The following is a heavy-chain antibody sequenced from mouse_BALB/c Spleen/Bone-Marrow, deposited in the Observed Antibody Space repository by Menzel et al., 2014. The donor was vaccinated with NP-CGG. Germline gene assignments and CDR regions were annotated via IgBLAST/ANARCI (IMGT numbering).Heavy chain of an antibody. D-gene: IGHD2-4*01. V-gene: IGHV5-6-3*01. CDR3: ARGYDYSSWFAY. CDR1: GFTFSSYG. Sequence: EVKLMESGGGLVQPGGSLKLSCAASGFTFSSYGMSWVCQTPDKRLEMIATINVNGDTTYHPDSVKGRFTISRDNVKSTLYLQMSSLKSEDTAMYYCARGYDYSSWFAYWGQGTLVTVSA. J-gene: IGHJ3*01. CDR2: INVNGDTT.